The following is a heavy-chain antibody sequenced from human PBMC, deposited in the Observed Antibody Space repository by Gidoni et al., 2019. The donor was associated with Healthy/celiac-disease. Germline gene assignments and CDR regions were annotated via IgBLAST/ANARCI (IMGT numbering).Heavy chain of an antibody. CDR1: GGSISSYY. J-gene: IGHJ3*02. CDR2: IYYSGST. D-gene: IGHD2-2*01. V-gene: IGHV4-59*01. Sequence: QVQLQESGPGLVKPSETLSLTCTVSGGSISSYYWSWIRQPPGKGLEWIGYIYYSGSTNYNPSLKSRGTISVDTSKNQFSLKLSSVTAADTAVYYCARVGGEGVVPAAKDAFDIWGQGTMVTVSS. CDR3: ARVGGEGVVPAAKDAFDI.